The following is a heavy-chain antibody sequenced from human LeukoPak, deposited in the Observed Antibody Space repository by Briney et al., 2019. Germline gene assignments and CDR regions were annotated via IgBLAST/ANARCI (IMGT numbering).Heavy chain of an antibody. Sequence: SETLSLTCTVSGGSISSYYWSWIRQPPGKGLEWTGYIYTSVSTNYNPSLKSRVTISVDTSKNQFSLKLSSVTAADTAVYYCARLASWGITAYYFDYWGQGTLVTVSS. CDR1: GGSISSYY. CDR2: IYTSVST. CDR3: ARLASWGITAYYFDY. V-gene: IGHV4-4*09. J-gene: IGHJ4*02. D-gene: IGHD3-16*01.